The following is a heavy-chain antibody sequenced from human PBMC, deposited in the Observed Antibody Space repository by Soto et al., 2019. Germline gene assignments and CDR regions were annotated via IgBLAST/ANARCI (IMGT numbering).Heavy chain of an antibody. D-gene: IGHD3-22*01. V-gene: IGHV3-21*01. J-gene: IGHJ6*02. CDR1: GFTFSSYR. CDR2: IRSSSSDI. CDR3: ARDSAEWYYSSGYYYYYYGMDV. Sequence: GGSLRLSCAASGFTFSSYRMNWVRQAPGKGLEWVSSIRSSSSDIYYEDSVKGRFTISRDNAKNSLYLQMNRLRAEDTAVYYCARDSAEWYYSSGYYYYYYGMDVWGQGTTVTVSS.